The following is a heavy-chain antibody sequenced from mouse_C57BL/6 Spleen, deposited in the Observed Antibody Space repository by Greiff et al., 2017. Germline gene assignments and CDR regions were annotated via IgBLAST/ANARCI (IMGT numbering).Heavy chain of an antibody. V-gene: IGHV1-15*01. CDR2: IDPETGGT. J-gene: IGHJ1*03. CDR3: TRITTVVPDWYFDV. CDR1: GYTFTDYE. D-gene: IGHD1-1*01. Sequence: QVQLKQSGAELVRPGASVTLSCKASGYTFTDYEMHWVKQTPVHGLEWIGAIDPETGGTAYNQKFKGKAILTADKSSSTAYMELRSLTSEDSAVYYCTRITTVVPDWYFDVWGTGTTVTVSS.